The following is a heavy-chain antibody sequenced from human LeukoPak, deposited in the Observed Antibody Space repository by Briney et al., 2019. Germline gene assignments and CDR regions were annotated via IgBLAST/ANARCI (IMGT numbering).Heavy chain of an antibody. J-gene: IGHJ3*02. CDR1: GFTFSSYE. D-gene: IGHD2-15*01. Sequence: GGSLRLSCAASGFTFSSYEMNWVRQAPGKGLEWVSYISSSGSTIYYADSVKGRFTISRDNAKNSLYLQMNSLRAEDTAVYYCARVPRDIVVVVAATSDASDIWGQGTMVTVSS. CDR2: ISSSGSTI. V-gene: IGHV3-48*03. CDR3: ARVPRDIVVVVAATSDASDI.